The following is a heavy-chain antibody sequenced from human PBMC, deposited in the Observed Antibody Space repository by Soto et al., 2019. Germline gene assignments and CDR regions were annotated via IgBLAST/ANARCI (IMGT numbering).Heavy chain of an antibody. CDR1: GFTFSSYS. CDR2: ISSSSSTI. V-gene: IGHV3-48*02. CDR3: PTERAVACDSYYYGMDV. J-gene: IGHJ6*02. D-gene: IGHD6-19*01. Sequence: PGGSLRLSCAASGFTFSSYSMNWVRQAPGKGLEWVSYISSSSSTIYYADSVKGRFTISRDNGKTSLYLQMNSLRDEDTAVYSCPTERAVACDSYYYGMDVWGQGTTVTVSS.